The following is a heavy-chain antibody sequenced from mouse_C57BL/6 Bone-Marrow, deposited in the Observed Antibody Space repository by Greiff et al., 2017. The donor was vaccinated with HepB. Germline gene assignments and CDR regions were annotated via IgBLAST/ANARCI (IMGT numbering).Heavy chain of an antibody. V-gene: IGHV1-81*01. CDR3: AKSYCGNSFVD. CDR1: GYTFTSYG. J-gene: IGHJ2*01. Sequence: VQLLESGADLVRPGASVKLSCKASGYTFTSYGISWVQQRTGQGLEWIGEIYPSSGNTYYNEKFKGKATMTADKSSSTAYMELRSLTSEDSAVYFCAKSYCGNSFVDWGQGTTLTVSS. D-gene: IGHD1-1*01. CDR2: IYPSSGNT.